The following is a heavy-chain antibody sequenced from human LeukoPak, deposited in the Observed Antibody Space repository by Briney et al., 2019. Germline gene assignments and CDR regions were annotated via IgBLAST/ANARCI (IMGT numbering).Heavy chain of an antibody. V-gene: IGHV4-34*01. CDR3: ALDYGGSFAYDY. J-gene: IGHJ4*02. CDR2: INHSGST. Sequence: PSETLSLTCAVYGGSFSGYYWSWIRQPPGKGLEWIGEINHSGSTNYNPSLKSRVTISVDTSKNQFSLKLSSVTAADTAVYYCALDYGGSFAYDYWGQGTLVTVSS. D-gene: IGHD1-26*01. CDR1: GGSFSGYY.